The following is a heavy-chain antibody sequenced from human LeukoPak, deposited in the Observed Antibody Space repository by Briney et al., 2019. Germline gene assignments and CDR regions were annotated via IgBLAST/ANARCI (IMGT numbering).Heavy chain of an antibody. D-gene: IGHD3-3*01. V-gene: IGHV3-48*01. CDR3: AREDYDFWSGYRIKSLAY. Sequence: GGSLRLSCAASGFAFGSYSMNWVRQAPGKGLEWVSHIDSAGTINYADSVKGRFTISRDNAKNSLFLQMNSLRAEDTAVYYCAREDYDFWSGYRIKSLAYWGQGTLVTVSS. CDR1: GFAFGSYS. CDR2: IDSAGTI. J-gene: IGHJ4*02.